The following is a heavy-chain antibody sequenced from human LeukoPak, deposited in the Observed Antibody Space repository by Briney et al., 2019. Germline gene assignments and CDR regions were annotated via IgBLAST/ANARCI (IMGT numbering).Heavy chain of an antibody. Sequence: GGSLRLSCAASGFTFSSYWMHWVRQAPGKGLVWVSRIDSDGSSTSYADSVKGRFTISRDNAKNTLYLQMKSLRAEDTAVYYCARDFTSSLRCDAFDIWGQGTMVTVSS. J-gene: IGHJ3*02. V-gene: IGHV3-74*01. CDR1: GFTFSSYW. D-gene: IGHD3-3*01. CDR3: ARDFTSSLRCDAFDI. CDR2: IDSDGSST.